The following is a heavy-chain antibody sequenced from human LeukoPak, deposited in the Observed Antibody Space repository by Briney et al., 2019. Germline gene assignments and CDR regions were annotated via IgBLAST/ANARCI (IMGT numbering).Heavy chain of an antibody. CDR1: GLTFSSYG. Sequence: GGSLRLSCAASGLTFSSYGMHWVREAPGKGLVWVSRINRDGSSTNYADSVKGRFTISRDNAKNTLYLQMNSLRAEDTAVYYCARESGSGYQFDYWGQGTLVTVSS. D-gene: IGHD3-22*01. CDR3: ARESGSGYQFDY. J-gene: IGHJ4*02. CDR2: INRDGSST. V-gene: IGHV3-74*01.